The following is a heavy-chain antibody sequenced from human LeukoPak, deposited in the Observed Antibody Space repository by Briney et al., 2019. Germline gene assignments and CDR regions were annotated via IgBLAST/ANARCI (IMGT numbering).Heavy chain of an antibody. CDR3: AIKDYGDYEAFDF. V-gene: IGHV4-39*01. CDR1: GASISSSTYY. D-gene: IGHD4-17*01. CDR2: IYYSGSS. J-gene: IGHJ4*02. Sequence: SETLSLTCTVSGASISSSTYYWGWIRQPPGKGLEWIGSIYYSGSSYSNPSLKSRVTISVDTSKNQFSLKLSPVTAADTAVYYCAIKDYGDYEAFDFWGQGTLVTVSS.